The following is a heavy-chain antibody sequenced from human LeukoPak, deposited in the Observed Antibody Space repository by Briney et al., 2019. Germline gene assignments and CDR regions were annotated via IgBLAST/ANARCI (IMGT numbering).Heavy chain of an antibody. CDR3: AKDTAVAGNDY. V-gene: IGHV3-23*01. D-gene: IGHD6-19*01. J-gene: IGHJ4*02. CDR2: ISGSGGST. Sequence: GGSLRLSCAASGFTFSSYAMSWVRQAPGKGLGWVSGISGSGGSTYYADSVKGRFTISRDNSKNTLYLQMNSLRAEDTAVYYCAKDTAVAGNDYWGQGTLVTVSS. CDR1: GFTFSSYA.